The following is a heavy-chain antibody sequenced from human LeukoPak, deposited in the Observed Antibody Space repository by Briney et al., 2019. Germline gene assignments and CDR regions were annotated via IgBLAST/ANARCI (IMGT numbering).Heavy chain of an antibody. V-gene: IGHV4-59*01. D-gene: IGHD6-13*01. J-gene: IGHJ4*02. CDR2: IYYSGST. CDR1: GGSISSYY. CDR3: ARYIAAAGYFDY. Sequence: SETLSLTCTVSGGSISSYYWSWIRQPPGKGLEWIGYIYYSGSTNYNPSLKSRVTISVDTSRNQFSLKLSSVTAADTAVYYCARYIAAAGYFDYWGQGTLVTVSS.